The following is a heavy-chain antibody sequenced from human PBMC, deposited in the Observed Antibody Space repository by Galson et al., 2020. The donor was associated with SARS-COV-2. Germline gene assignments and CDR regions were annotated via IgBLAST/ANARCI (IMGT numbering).Heavy chain of an antibody. CDR2: MYSCGGT. V-gene: IGHV4-61*01. CDR1: SGSVNSGCYY. Sequence: SETMSLTCTLPSGSVNSGCYYWSWIRQPPGKGLEWIGYMYSCGGTKHNPSLKSRVTISIDTSTNQFSLKLTSMTAADTAVYYCARPYSTGWYYFDDWGQGTLVTVSS. J-gene: IGHJ4*02. CDR3: ARPYSTGWYYFDD. D-gene: IGHD6-19*01.